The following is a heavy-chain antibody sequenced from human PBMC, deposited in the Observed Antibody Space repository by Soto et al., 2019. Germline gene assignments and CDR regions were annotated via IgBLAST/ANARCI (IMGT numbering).Heavy chain of an antibody. V-gene: IGHV1-18*01. CDR2: ISVYTRNS. CDR3: ARDFGHWFGEFDAFHI. Sequence: QVQLVQSGTEVKKPGASVKVSCKASGYNFSGYGISWVRQAPGQGLEWMGWISVYTRNSHSAQKLQGRLTMTTDTSTSTAYMELRSLKSDDTAVYYCARDFGHWFGEFDAFHIWGQGTKVTVSS. D-gene: IGHD3-10*01. J-gene: IGHJ3*02. CDR1: GYNFSGYG.